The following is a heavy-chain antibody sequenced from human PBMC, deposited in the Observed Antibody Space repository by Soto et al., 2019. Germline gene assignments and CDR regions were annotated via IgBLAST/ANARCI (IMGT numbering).Heavy chain of an antibody. J-gene: IGHJ6*02. Sequence: ASVKVSCKASGYTFTGYYMHWVRQAPGQGLEWMGWINPNSGGTNYAQKFQGWVTMTRDTSISTAYMELSRLRSDDTAVYYCARGGLYCSGGSCYGLYYYGMDVWGQGTTVTVSS. CDR3: ARGGLYCSGGSCYGLYYYGMDV. CDR1: GYTFTGYY. D-gene: IGHD2-15*01. CDR2: INPNSGGT. V-gene: IGHV1-2*04.